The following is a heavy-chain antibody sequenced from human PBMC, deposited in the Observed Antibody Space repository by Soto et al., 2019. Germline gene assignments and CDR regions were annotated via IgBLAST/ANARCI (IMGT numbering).Heavy chain of an antibody. D-gene: IGHD6-6*01. CDR3: TTVSMGSSTEDFQH. J-gene: IGHJ1*01. V-gene: IGHV1-8*01. Sequence: QVQLVQSGAEVKKPGASVKVSCKASGYSFTSYDINWVRQATGQGLEWMGWMNPNSGNTGYAQKFQGRVTMTRNTSISTADMEVSSLRSEDTAVYYCTTVSMGSSTEDFQHWGQGTLVTFS. CDR1: GYSFTSYD. CDR2: MNPNSGNT.